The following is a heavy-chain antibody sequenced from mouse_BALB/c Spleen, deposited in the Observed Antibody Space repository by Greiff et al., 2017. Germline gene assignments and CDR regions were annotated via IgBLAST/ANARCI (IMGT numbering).Heavy chain of an antibody. Sequence: EVKLVESGGGLVQPGGSLKLSCAASGFDFSRYWMSWVRQAPGKGLEWIGEINPDSSTINYTPSLKDKFIISRDNAKNTLYLQMSKVRSEDTALYYCARRDLLRAWFAYWGQGTLVTVSA. CDR2: INPDSSTI. CDR1: GFDFSRYW. V-gene: IGHV4-1*02. J-gene: IGHJ3*01. D-gene: IGHD2-1*01. CDR3: ARRDLLRAWFAY.